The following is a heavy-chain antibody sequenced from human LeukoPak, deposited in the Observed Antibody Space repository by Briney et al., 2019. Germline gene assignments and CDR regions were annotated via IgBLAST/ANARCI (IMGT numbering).Heavy chain of an antibody. Sequence: GGSLRLSCAASGFNVSSCFLSWVRQAPGKGLDYVSVIYSGGNTYYADSVNGRFPISRDNSKNTVHLQMNSLRAEDTAVYYCARAQGRGFDYWGQGTLVTVSA. V-gene: IGHV3-66*01. CDR2: IYSGGNT. CDR3: ARAQGRGFDY. J-gene: IGHJ4*02. CDR1: GFNVSSCF.